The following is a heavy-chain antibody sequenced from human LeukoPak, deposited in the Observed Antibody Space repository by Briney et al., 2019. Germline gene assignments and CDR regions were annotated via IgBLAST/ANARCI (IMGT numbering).Heavy chain of an antibody. CDR2: ISYNAIT. Sequence: SETLSLTCTVSGGSISNYFWSWIRQPPGKGLEWIGYISYNAITNYNPSLRSRVTISLDTSKNQFSLKLTSVTAADTALYYCARQPVSLNWFDPWGQGTLVPVSS. D-gene: IGHD1-14*01. CDR3: ARQPVSLNWFDP. J-gene: IGHJ5*02. CDR1: GGSISNYF. V-gene: IGHV4-59*08.